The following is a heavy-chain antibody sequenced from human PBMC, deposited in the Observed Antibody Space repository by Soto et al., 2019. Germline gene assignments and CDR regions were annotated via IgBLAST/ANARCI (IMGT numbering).Heavy chain of an antibody. Sequence: EVQLVESGGGLVQPGGSLRLSCEASGFTFRNYDMHWVRQGTGKGLEWVSGISAAGDPDYADSVPGRFTISRENAQNSFFLQMNSLTVGDSAVYYCARTDRDFYGLDVWGQGTTVIVSS. CDR3: ARTDRDFYGLDV. J-gene: IGHJ6*02. V-gene: IGHV3-13*05. CDR2: ISAAGDP. CDR1: GFTFRNYD.